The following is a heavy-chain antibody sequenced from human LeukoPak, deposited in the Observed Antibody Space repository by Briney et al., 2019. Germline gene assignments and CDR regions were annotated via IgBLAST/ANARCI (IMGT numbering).Heavy chain of an antibody. V-gene: IGHV3-33*01. CDR1: GXTFSSYG. CDR3: ARAESTWYSGLDY. CDR2: IWYDGSNK. D-gene: IGHD6-13*01. J-gene: IGHJ4*02. Sequence: GGSLRLSCAASGXTFSSYGMHWVRQAPGKGLEWVAIIWYDGSNKYYADSVKGRFTISRDNSKNTLYLQMNSLRAEDTAVYYCARAESTWYSGLDYWGQGTMVTVSS.